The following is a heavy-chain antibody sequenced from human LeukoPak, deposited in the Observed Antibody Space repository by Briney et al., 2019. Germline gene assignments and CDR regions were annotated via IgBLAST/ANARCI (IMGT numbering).Heavy chain of an antibody. Sequence: SETLSLTCTVSGGSISSGGYYWSWIRQHPGKGLEWIGYIYYSGSTYYNPSLKSRVTISVDTSKNQFSLKLSSVTAADTAVYYCAVPVTTAHDAFDIWGQGTMVTVSS. CDR2: IYYSGST. V-gene: IGHV4-31*03. CDR3: AVPVTTAHDAFDI. D-gene: IGHD4-17*01. J-gene: IGHJ3*02. CDR1: GGSISSGGYY.